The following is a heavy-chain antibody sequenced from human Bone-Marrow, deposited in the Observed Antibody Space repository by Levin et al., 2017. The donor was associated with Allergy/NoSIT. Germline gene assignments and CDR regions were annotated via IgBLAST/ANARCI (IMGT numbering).Heavy chain of an antibody. V-gene: IGHV1-69*04. CDR3: ARDGYLVDGYNWEA. CDR1: GGTFSSYA. CDR2: IIPILGIA. Sequence: ASVKVSCKASGGTFSSYAISWVRQAPGQGLEWMGRIIPILGIANYAQKFQGRVTITADKSTSTAYMELSSLRSEDTAVYYCARDGYLVDGYNWEAWGQGTLVTVSS. J-gene: IGHJ5*02. D-gene: IGHD5-24*01.